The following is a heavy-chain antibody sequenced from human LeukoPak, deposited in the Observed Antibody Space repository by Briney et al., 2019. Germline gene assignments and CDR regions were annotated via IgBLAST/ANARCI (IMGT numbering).Heavy chain of an antibody. Sequence: ASVKVSCKASGYTFTDYYMHWVRQAPGQGLEWMGWINPNSGGTNYVQKFQGRVTMTRDTSISTAYMELSRLRSDDTAVFYCARGPCGFTGYHGELPDYWGQGTLVTVSS. CDR1: GYTFTDYY. CDR2: INPNSGGT. D-gene: IGHD5-12*01. CDR3: ARGPCGFTGYHGELPDY. J-gene: IGHJ4*02. V-gene: IGHV1-2*02.